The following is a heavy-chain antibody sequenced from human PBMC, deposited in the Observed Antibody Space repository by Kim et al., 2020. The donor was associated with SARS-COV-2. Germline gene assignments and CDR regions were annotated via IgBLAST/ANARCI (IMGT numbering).Heavy chain of an antibody. Sequence: SETLSLTCAVYGGSFSGYYWSWIRQSPGKGLEWIGEIYDSGSTNYNPSPKSRGTLSGDTSKNKFSLNLRPVTAADTAVYYCSRGSLEYTSSAFWFDPWGRGTPVTVAS. CDR3: SRGSLEYTSSAFWFDP. D-gene: IGHD2-2*01. V-gene: IGHV4-34*01. CDR2: IYDSGST. CDR1: GGSFSGYY. J-gene: IGHJ5*02.